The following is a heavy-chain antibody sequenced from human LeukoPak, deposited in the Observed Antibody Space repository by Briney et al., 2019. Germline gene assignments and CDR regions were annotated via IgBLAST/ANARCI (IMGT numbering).Heavy chain of an antibody. J-gene: IGHJ4*02. CDR1: GYSISSTYY. D-gene: IGHD2-2*01. CDR3: ARAGDCSSTSCFDHDY. V-gene: IGHV4-38-2*02. CDR2: IYHSGRT. Sequence: SETLSLTCTVSGYSISSTYYWGWIRQPPGKGLEWIGSIYHSGRTYYNPSLKSRVTISVDTSKNQFSLKLSSVTAADTAVYYCARAGDCSSTSCFDHDYWGQGTLVTVSS.